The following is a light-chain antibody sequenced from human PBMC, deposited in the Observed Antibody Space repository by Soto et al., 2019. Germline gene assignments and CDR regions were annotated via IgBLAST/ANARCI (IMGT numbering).Light chain of an antibody. CDR3: HQYGSSPLT. V-gene: IGKV3-20*01. J-gene: IGKJ3*01. CDR2: GAS. CDR1: QSVTSSY. Sequence: IVLTQSPGTLSLSPGERATLTCRASQSVTSSYLAWYQQKPGQAPRLLMYGASSRATGIPDRFSGSGSGTDFTLTISRLEPEDFAVYYCHQYGSSPLTLGPGTKVDIK.